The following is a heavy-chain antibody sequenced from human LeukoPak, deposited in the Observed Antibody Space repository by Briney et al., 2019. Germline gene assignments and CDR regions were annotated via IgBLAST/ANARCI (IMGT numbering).Heavy chain of an antibody. V-gene: IGHV3-66*01. D-gene: IGHD3-10*01. J-gene: IGHJ5*02. Sequence: GGSLRLSCAASGFTFSAYWMHWVRQVPGKGLVWVSVIYADSSTYYADSVKGRFTISRDNSKNTLYLQMNSLRAEDTAVYYCARVGRMVRGVGWFDPWGQGTLVTVSS. CDR2: IYADSST. CDR1: GFTFSAYW. CDR3: ARVGRMVRGVGWFDP.